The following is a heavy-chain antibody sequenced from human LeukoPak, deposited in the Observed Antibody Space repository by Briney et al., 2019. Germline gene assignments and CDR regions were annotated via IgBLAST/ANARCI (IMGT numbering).Heavy chain of an antibody. D-gene: IGHD4-23*01. V-gene: IGHV3-23*01. Sequence: PGGPLRLSCAASGFTFSSYAMSWVRQAPGKGLDWVSAISGSGGNTYYADSVKGRFTISRDNSKNTLYLQMNSLRAEDTAVYYCAKDQYGGNPQYYFDYWGQGTLVTVSS. CDR3: AKDQYGGNPQYYFDY. J-gene: IGHJ4*02. CDR2: ISGSGGNT. CDR1: GFTFSSYA.